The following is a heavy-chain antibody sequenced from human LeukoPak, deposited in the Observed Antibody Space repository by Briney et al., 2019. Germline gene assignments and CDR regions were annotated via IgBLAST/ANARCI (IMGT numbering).Heavy chain of an antibody. CDR3: ASERRDGYNSEIY. V-gene: IGHV3-48*01. Sequence: PGGSLRLSCAASGFTFSSYSMNWVRQAPGKGPEWVSYISSSSSTIYYADSVKGRFTISRDNAKNSLYLQMSSLRAEDTAVYYCASERRDGYNSEIYWGQGTLVTVSS. J-gene: IGHJ4*02. CDR1: GFTFSSYS. D-gene: IGHD5-24*01. CDR2: ISSSSSTI.